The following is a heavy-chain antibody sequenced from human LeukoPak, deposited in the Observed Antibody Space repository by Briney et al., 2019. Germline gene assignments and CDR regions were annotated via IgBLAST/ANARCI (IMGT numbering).Heavy chain of an antibody. CDR1: GGSITSSSYY. CDR3: ARGYRSSWYLNWFDP. CDR2: IYNSGST. J-gene: IGHJ5*02. Sequence: SETLSLTCTVSGGSITSSSYYWGWIRQPPGKGLEWIGIIYNSGSTYYNPSLKSRVTISVDTSKNQFSLKLSSVTAADTALYYYARGYRSSWYLNWFDPWGQGTLVTVSS. D-gene: IGHD6-13*01. V-gene: IGHV4-39*07.